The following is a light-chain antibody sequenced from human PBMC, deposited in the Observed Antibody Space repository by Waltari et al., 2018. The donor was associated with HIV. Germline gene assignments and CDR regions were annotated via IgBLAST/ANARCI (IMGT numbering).Light chain of an antibody. CDR2: RAS. CDR1: QSITYF. Sequence: DIQMTQSPSPLSASVGDTVVINCRASQSITYFLNWYQVKPGKAPALLVSRASSLLSGVPSRFVGSGSGTDFTLTIKNLQPGDFATYFCQQSDSFPYTFGPGTKLDI. V-gene: IGKV1-39*01. CDR3: QQSDSFPYT. J-gene: IGKJ2*01.